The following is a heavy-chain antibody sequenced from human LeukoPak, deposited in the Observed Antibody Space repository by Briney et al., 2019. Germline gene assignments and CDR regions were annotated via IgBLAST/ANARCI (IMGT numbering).Heavy chain of an antibody. J-gene: IGHJ4*02. CDR3: ASLCSISCYSSSDY. V-gene: IGHV3-48*03. D-gene: IGHD2-2*02. Sequence: PGGSLRLSCAASGFTFSSYEMNWVRQAPGKGLEWVSYISSSGSTIYYADSVKGRFTISRDNAKNSLYLQMNSLRAEDTAVYYCASLCSISCYSSSDYWGQGTLVTVSS. CDR1: GFTFSSYE. CDR2: ISSSGSTI.